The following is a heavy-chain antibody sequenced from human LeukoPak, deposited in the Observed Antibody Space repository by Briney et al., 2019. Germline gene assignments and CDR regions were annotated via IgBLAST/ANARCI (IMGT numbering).Heavy chain of an antibody. V-gene: IGHV5-51*01. CDR2: IYPGDSDT. J-gene: IGHJ3*02. Sequence: GESLKISCKGSGYSFPSYWIGWVRQMPGKGLEWMGIIYPGDSDTRYSPSFQGQVTISADKSISTAYLQWSSLKASDTAMYYCAGPSKDIVVAGADAFDIWGQGTMVTVSS. CDR1: GYSFPSYW. CDR3: AGPSKDIVVAGADAFDI. D-gene: IGHD2-15*01.